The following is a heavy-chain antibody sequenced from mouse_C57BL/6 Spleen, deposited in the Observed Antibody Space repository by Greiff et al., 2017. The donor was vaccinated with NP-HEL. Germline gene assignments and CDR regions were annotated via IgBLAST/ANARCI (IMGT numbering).Heavy chain of an antibody. CDR2: INPNNGGN. CDR1: GYTFTDYN. CDR3: ARERIYYGNLDY. J-gene: IGHJ2*01. Sequence: VQLKESGPELVKPGASVKMSCKASGYTFTDYNMHWVKQSHGKSLEWIGYINPNNGGNSYNQKFKGKATLTVNKSSSTAYMELRSLTSEDSAVYYCARERIYYGNLDYWGQGTTLTVSS. D-gene: IGHD2-1*01. V-gene: IGHV1-22*01.